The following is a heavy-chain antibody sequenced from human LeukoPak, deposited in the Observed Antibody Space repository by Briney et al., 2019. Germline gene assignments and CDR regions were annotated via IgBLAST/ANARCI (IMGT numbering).Heavy chain of an antibody. J-gene: IGHJ5*02. Sequence: SETLSLTCTVSCGSVISDTYYWGWLREPPGKGLEWIGSIHYSESTYYTPSLKTRITMSVDTSKNQFSLKLRSVTAADTAVYFCARHAKYNSFDPWGQGTLVTVSS. CDR1: CGSVISDTYY. CDR3: ARHAKYNSFDP. CDR2: IHYSEST. V-gene: IGHV4-39*01.